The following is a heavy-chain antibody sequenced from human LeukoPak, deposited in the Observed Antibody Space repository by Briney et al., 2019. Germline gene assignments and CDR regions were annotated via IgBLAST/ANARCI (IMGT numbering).Heavy chain of an antibody. CDR3: AKDAGDGGSYFLGYFFDY. J-gene: IGHJ4*02. V-gene: IGHV3-30*18. CDR2: ISYDGSNT. CDR1: GFTFSRYG. D-gene: IGHD1-26*01. Sequence: PGGSLRLSCAAAGFTFSRYGMHWVRQAPGKGLDWGAVISYDGSNTYYGDSVKGRFTISRDISKNTLYLQMNSLRAEDTAVYYCAKDAGDGGSYFLGYFFDYWGQGTLVTVS.